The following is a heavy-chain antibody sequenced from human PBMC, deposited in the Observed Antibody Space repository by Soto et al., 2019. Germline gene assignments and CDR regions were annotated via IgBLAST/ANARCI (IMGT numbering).Heavy chain of an antibody. CDR3: AREVRSTVTFDY. CDR2: IYHSGST. CDR1: GGSISSGGYS. V-gene: IGHV4-30-2*01. D-gene: IGHD4-17*01. Sequence: SETLSLTCAVSGGSISSGGYSWSWIRQPPGKGLEWSVYIYHSGSTYYNPSLKSRVTISVDRSKNQFSLKMSSVTAADTAVYYCAREVRSTVTFDYWGQGTLVTVSS. J-gene: IGHJ4*02.